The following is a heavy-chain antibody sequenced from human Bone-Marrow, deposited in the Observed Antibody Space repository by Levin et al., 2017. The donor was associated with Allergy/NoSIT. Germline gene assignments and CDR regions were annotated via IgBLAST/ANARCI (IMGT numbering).Heavy chain of an antibody. J-gene: IGHJ4*02. V-gene: IGHV3-21*06. CDR1: GFTFRTYS. D-gene: IGHD2-2*01. CDR2: INSASTYT. Sequence: LSLTCAASGFTFRTYSMTWVRQAPGKGLQWVSSINSASTYTKYADSVKGRFTISRDNAKNSLYLQMNSLRAEDTAVYYCAREEAGYCSVTTCYEGVDYWGQGTLVTVSS. CDR3: AREEAGYCSVTTCYEGVDY.